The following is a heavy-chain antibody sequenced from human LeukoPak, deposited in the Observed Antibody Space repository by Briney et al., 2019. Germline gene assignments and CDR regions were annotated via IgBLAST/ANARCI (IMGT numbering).Heavy chain of an antibody. CDR2: IKSKTDGGTT. D-gene: IGHD5-18*01. CDR1: GFTFSNAW. Sequence: GGSLRLSCAASGFTFSNAWMSWVRQAPGKGLEWVGRIKSKTDGGTTDYAAPVKGRFTISRDDPKNTLYLQMNSLKTEDTAVYYCTTDRGYSYGYGYFDYWGQGTLVTVSS. V-gene: IGHV3-15*01. CDR3: TTDRGYSYGYGYFDY. J-gene: IGHJ4*02.